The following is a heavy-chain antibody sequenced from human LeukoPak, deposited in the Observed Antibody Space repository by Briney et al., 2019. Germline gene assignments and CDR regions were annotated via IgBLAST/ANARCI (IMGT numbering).Heavy chain of an antibody. Sequence: GRSLRLSCAASGFTFSSYGMHWVRQAPGKGLEWVAVIWYDGSNKYYADSVKGRFTISRDNSKNTLYLQMNSLRAEDTAVYYCARDGVLMAPFLMDVWGKGTTVTVSS. D-gene: IGHD5-24*01. CDR3: ARDGVLMAPFLMDV. J-gene: IGHJ6*04. CDR1: GFTFSSYG. CDR2: IWYDGSNK. V-gene: IGHV3-33*01.